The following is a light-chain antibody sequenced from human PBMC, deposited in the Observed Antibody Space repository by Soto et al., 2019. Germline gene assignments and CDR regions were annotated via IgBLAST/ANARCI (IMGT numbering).Light chain of an antibody. CDR2: DAS. Sequence: EIVLTQSPATLSLSPGERATLSCGASQSVSSSYLDWYQQKPGLAPRLLIYDASSRATSIPDRFSGSGSGTDFTLTISRLEPEDFALYYCQQYGSSPYTFGQGTKLEIK. V-gene: IGKV3D-20*01. CDR1: QSVSSSY. CDR3: QQYGSSPYT. J-gene: IGKJ2*01.